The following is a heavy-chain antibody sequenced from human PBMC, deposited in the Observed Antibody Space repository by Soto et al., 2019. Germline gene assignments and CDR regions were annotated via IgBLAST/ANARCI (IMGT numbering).Heavy chain of an antibody. CDR2: IYPGDSDT. D-gene: IGHD5-12*01. CDR3: ARSLSGYDKYNWFDP. CDR1: GYSFTSYW. Sequence: PGESLKISCKGSGYSFTSYWIGWVRQMPGKGLEWMGIIYPGDSDTRYSPSFQGQVTISADKSISTAYLQWSSLKASDTAMHYCARSLSGYDKYNWFDPWGQGTLVTVSS. J-gene: IGHJ5*02. V-gene: IGHV5-51*01.